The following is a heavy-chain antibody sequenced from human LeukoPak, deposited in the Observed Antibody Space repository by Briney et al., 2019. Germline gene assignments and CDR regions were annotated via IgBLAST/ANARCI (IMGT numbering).Heavy chain of an antibody. J-gene: IGHJ5*02. CDR2: INHSGST. D-gene: IGHD2-2*01. V-gene: IGHV4-34*01. CDR3: ARNYCSSTSCYYNWFDP. Sequence: PGGSLRLSCAASGFTFSSYSMNWVRQAPGKGLEWIGEINHSGSTNYNPSLKSRVTISVDTSKNQFSLKLSSVTAADTAVYYCARNYCSSTSCYYNWFDPWGQGTLVTVSS. CDR1: GFTFSSYS.